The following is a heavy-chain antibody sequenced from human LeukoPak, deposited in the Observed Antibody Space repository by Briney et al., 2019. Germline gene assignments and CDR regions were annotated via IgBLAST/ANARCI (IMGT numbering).Heavy chain of an antibody. D-gene: IGHD5-12*01. V-gene: IGHV3-48*03. CDR2: ISSSGSTI. CDR1: GFTFSSYE. Sequence: GGSLGLSCAASGFTFSSYEMNWVRQAPGKGLEWVSYISSSGSTIYYADSVKGRFTISRDNSKNTLYLQMNSLRAEDTAVYYCAKDRGYSGYDYWGQGTLVTVSS. CDR3: AKDRGYSGYDY. J-gene: IGHJ4*02.